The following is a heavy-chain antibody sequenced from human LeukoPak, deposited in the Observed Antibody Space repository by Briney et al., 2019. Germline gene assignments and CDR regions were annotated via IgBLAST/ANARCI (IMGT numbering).Heavy chain of an antibody. J-gene: IGHJ4*02. CDR3: VRDHQLRDPGC. D-gene: IGHD5-24*01. Sequence: GSLRLSCATSGFTFDKYFIHWVRQAPGKGLDWVSSISGTSTYIDYADSVKGRFTTSRDNAKNSLYLQMNSLRVEDTAVYYCVRDHQLRDPGCWGQGTLVTVSS. CDR1: GFTFDKYF. V-gene: IGHV3-21*01. CDR2: ISGTSTYI.